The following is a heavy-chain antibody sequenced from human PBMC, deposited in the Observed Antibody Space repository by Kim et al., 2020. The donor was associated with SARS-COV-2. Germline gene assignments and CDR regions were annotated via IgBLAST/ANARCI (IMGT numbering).Heavy chain of an antibody. CDR2: IYSGGTT. CDR3: ARDRNDNVWGSYHL. V-gene: IGHV3-53*01. Sequence: GGSLRLSCAASGFTVSSSYMSWVRQAPGKGLEWVSVIYSGGTTYYADSVKGRFTISRDNSKNTVYLQMNSLRAEDTAVYYCARDRNDNVWGSYHLWGQGTLVTVSS. J-gene: IGHJ4*02. D-gene: IGHD3-16*02. CDR1: GFTVSSSY.